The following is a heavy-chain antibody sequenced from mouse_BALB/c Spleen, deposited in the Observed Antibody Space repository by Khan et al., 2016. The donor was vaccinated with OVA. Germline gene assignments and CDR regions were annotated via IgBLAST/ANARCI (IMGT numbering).Heavy chain of an antibody. V-gene: IGHV2-6-1*01. CDR1: GFSLTNYG. CDR3: ARQAYYHYYIMDY. J-gene: IGHJ4*01. D-gene: IGHD2-10*01. CDR2: IWSDGSA. Sequence: VQLEESGPGLVAPSQSLSITCTISGFSLTNYGVHWVRQPPGKGLEWLVVIWSDGSATYNSALKSRLSISKDNSKNQVFLQMNSLQTDDTAMYYCARQAYYHYYIMDYWGQGTSVTVSS.